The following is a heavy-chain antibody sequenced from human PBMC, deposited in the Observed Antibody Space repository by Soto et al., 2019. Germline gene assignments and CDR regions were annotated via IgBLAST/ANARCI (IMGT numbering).Heavy chain of an antibody. CDR1: EFTFSSYA. CDR3: AKGRWGSGSYYREVYDYYYDYGMDV. Sequence: GGFMRLSCAAAEFTFSSYAMSWVRQAPGKGLEWVSAISGSGGSTYYADSVKGRFTISRDNSKNTLYLQMNSLRAEDTAVYYCAKGRWGSGSYYREVYDYYYDYGMDVWGQGTTVTVSS. V-gene: IGHV3-23*01. J-gene: IGHJ6*02. CDR2: ISGSGGST. D-gene: IGHD3-10*01.